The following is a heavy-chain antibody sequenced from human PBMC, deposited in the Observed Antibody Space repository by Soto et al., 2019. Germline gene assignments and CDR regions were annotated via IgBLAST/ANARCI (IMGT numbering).Heavy chain of an antibody. V-gene: IGHV4-39*01. J-gene: IGHJ4*02. CDR3: ARHWMDYYDSSGYYYSPYYFDY. CDR2: IYNSGST. CDR1: GGSISSSSYY. D-gene: IGHD3-22*01. Sequence: PSETLSLTCTVSGGSISSSSYYWGWIRQPPGKGLEWIGSIYNSGSTYYNPSLKSRVTISVDTSKNQFSLKLSSVTAADSAVYYCARHWMDYYDSSGYYYSPYYFDYWGQGTLVTSPQ.